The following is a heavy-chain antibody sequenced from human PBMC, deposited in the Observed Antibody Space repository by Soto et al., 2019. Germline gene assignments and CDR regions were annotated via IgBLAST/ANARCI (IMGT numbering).Heavy chain of an antibody. D-gene: IGHD6-13*01. CDR3: ARDQGVAAAGITWFDP. J-gene: IGHJ5*02. V-gene: IGHV4-4*07. Sequence: QVQLQASGPGLVKPSETLSLTCTVSGASMNSYHWSWIRQPAGKGLEWIGHIHSSGSTNYNTSLKSRVTMSVDTSKNQFSLRLMSLTAADTAVYYCARDQGVAAAGITWFDPWGQGSLVTVSS. CDR2: IHSSGST. CDR1: GASMNSYH.